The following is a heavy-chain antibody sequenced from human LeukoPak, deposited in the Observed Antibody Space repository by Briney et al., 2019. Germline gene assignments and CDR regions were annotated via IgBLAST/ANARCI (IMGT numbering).Heavy chain of an antibody. CDR2: ISAYNDNT. J-gene: IGHJ4*02. CDR1: GYTFTSYG. V-gene: IGHV1-18*01. Sequence: ASVKVSCKASGYTFTSYGISWVRQAPGQGLEWVGWISAYNDNTNYAQKLQGRVTMTTDTSTSTDYMELRSLRPEDTAVYYCARDLGAVADPFDYWGQGTLVTVSS. D-gene: IGHD6-19*01. CDR3: ARDLGAVADPFDY.